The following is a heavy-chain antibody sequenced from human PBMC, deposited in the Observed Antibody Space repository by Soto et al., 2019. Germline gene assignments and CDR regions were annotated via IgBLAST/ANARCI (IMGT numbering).Heavy chain of an antibody. V-gene: IGHV3-48*02. CDR1: GFTFRVYS. D-gene: IGHD6-19*01. Sequence: EVQLVESGGGLVQPGGSLGLSCSASGFTFRVYSMNWVRQAPGKGLEWVSYITSDERTIHYADSVKGRFTISRDNAKNSVYLQMTSLRDEDTAVYYCARSVECHFEFWGQGILVTVSS. CDR3: ARSVECHFEF. J-gene: IGHJ4*01. CDR2: ITSDERTI.